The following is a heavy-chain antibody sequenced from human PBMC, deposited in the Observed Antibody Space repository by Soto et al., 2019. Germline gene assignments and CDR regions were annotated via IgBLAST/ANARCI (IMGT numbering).Heavy chain of an antibody. D-gene: IGHD3-10*01. CDR3: ARLTHYGSGSYYLDY. CDR2: IYYTGST. V-gene: IGHV4-39*01. CDR1: GGSISSSSYY. J-gene: IGHJ4*02. Sequence: NPSETLSLTCTVSGGSISSSSYYWGWIRQPPGKGLEWIGSIYYTGSTYYNPSLKSRITISVDTSKNEFSLKLSSVTAADTVVYYCARLTHYGSGSYYLDYWGQGTLVTAS.